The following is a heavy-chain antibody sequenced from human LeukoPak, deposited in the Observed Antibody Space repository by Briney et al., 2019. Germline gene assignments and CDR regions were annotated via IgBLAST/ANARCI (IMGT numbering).Heavy chain of an antibody. V-gene: IGHV4-39*07. CDR3: ARAGGFFSPFGY. J-gene: IGHJ4*02. D-gene: IGHD3-3*01. CDR2: VHYSGTT. CDR1: GGSISSRTYY. Sequence: SETLSLTCTVSGGSISSRTYYWGWVRQPPGKGPEWIASVHYSGTTYYNPSLKSRVTISVDTSKNQFSLKLSSVTAADTAVYYCARAGGFFSPFGYWGQGTLVTVSS.